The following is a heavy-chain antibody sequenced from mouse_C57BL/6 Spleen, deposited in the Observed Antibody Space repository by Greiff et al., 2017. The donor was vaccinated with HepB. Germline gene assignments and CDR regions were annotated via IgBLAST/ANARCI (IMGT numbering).Heavy chain of an antibody. Sequence: HVQLKQSGAELMKPGASVKLSCKATGYTFTGYWIEWVKQRPGHGLEWIGEILPGSGSTNYNEKFKGKATFTADTSSNTAYMQLSSLTTEDSAIYYCASRGGITTVVATDYWGQGTTLTVSS. J-gene: IGHJ2*01. V-gene: IGHV1-9*01. CDR3: ASRGGITTVVATDY. CDR1: GYTFTGYW. D-gene: IGHD1-1*01. CDR2: ILPGSGST.